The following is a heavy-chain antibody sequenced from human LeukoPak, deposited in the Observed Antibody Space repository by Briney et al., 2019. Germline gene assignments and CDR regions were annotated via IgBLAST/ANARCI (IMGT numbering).Heavy chain of an antibody. CDR2: IIPIFGTA. CDR3: ARHDYGDYVMKFDS. J-gene: IGHJ4*02. D-gene: IGHD4-17*01. V-gene: IGHV1-69*13. CDR1: GGTFSSYA. Sequence: ASVKVSCKASGGTFSSYAISWVRQAPGQGLEWMGGIIPIFGTANYAQKFQGRVTITADESTSTAYMELSSLRSEDTAVYYCARHDYGDYVMKFDSWGQGTLVTVSS.